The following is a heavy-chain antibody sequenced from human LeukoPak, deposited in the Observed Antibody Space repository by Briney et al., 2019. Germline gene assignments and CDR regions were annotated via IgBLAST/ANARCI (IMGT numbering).Heavy chain of an antibody. CDR1: GGSISSSSYY. CDR3: AALRYLDY. D-gene: IGHD3-9*01. V-gene: IGHV4-39*07. J-gene: IGHJ4*02. Sequence: SETLSLTCTVSGGSISSSSYYWGWIRQPPGKGLEWIGEINHSGSTNYNPSLKSRVTISVDTSKNQFSLKLSSVTAADTAVYYCAALRYLDYWGQGTLVTVSS. CDR2: INHSGST.